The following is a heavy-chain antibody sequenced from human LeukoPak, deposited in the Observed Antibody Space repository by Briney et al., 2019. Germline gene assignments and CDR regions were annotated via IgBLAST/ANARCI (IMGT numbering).Heavy chain of an antibody. Sequence: PSETLSLTCTVSGGSIRTSDYYWAWIRQPPGKGLEWIGSIYHSGSTYYNPSLKSRVTISVDTSKNQFSLKLSSVTAADTAVYYCARQGDCSSTSCLYGWFDPWGQGTLVTVSS. CDR3: ARQGDCSSTSCLYGWFDP. CDR1: GGSIRTSDYY. J-gene: IGHJ5*02. CDR2: IYHSGST. V-gene: IGHV4-39*01. D-gene: IGHD2-2*01.